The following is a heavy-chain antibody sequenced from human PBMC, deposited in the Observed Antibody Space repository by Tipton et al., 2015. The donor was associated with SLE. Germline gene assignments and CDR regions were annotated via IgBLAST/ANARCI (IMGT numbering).Heavy chain of an antibody. CDR2: IRSKPYRETT. Sequence: SLRLSCTASGFTFGAYSISWVRQAPGKGLEWLGLIRSKPYRETTEYAASVRGRFTISRDDSRGIAYLQMSSLNIEDTAAYYCARNRGFCTGSVCYTSPQDWFDPWGQGTLVTVSS. V-gene: IGHV3-49*04. CDR1: GFTFGAYS. J-gene: IGHJ5*02. CDR3: ARNRGFCTGSVCYTSPQDWFDP. D-gene: IGHD2-8*02.